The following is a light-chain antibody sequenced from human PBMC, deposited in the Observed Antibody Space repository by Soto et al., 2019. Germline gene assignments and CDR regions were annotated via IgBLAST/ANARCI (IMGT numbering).Light chain of an antibody. J-gene: IGKJ5*01. CDR1: QSVSSSY. Sequence: EIVLTQSPGTLSLSPGERATLSCRASQSVSSSYLAWYQRKPGQAPRLLIYGASSRATGTPDRFSGSGSGTDFTLTISGLQSEDSAVYFCQQYNNWPFPFGQGTRLEI. CDR2: GAS. V-gene: IGKV3-20*01. CDR3: QQYNNWPFP.